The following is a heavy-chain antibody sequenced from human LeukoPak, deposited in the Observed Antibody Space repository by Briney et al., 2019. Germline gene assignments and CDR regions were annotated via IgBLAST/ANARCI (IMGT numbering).Heavy chain of an antibody. CDR1: GGSISYYY. CDR3: ARTTEGGYSYGYFYYYYMDV. Sequence: SETLSLTCTVSGGSISYYYWSWIRQPAGKGLEWIGRIYTSGTTNYNPSLKSRVTMSVDTSKNQFSLKLSSVTAADTAVYYCARTTEGGYSYGYFYYYYMDVWGKGTTVTISS. CDR2: IYTSGTT. D-gene: IGHD5-18*01. J-gene: IGHJ6*03. V-gene: IGHV4-4*07.